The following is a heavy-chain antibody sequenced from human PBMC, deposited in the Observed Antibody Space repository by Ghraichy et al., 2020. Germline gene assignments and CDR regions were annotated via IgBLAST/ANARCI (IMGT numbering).Heavy chain of an antibody. CDR2: ISSSSSYI. Sequence: RGSLRLSCAASGFTFDDYAMHWVRQAPGKWLECVSSISSSSSYIYYADSVKGRFTISRDNAKNSLYLQMTSLRAEDTAVYYCARDRGPYVWGSYRPFDYWGQGTLVTVSS. D-gene: IGHD3-16*02. CDR3: ARDRGPYVWGSYRPFDY. V-gene: IGHV3-21*01. J-gene: IGHJ4*02. CDR1: GFTFDDYA.